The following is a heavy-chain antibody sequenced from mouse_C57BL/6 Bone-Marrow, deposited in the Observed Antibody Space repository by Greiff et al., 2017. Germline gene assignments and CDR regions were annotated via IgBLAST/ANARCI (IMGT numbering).Heavy chain of an antibody. D-gene: IGHD1-1*01. V-gene: IGHV1-69*01. CDR3: AYGSSYDYFDY. CDR1: GYTFTSYW. CDR2: IDPSDSYT. Sequence: QVQLQQPGAELVMPGASVKLSCKASGYTFTSYWMPWVKQRPGQGLEWIGEIDPSDSYTNYNQKFKGKSTLTVDKSSSTAYMQLSSLTSEDSAVYYCAYGSSYDYFDYWGQGTTLTVSS. J-gene: IGHJ2*01.